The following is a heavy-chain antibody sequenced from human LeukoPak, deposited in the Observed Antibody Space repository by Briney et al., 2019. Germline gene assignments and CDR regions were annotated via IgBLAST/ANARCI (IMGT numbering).Heavy chain of an antibody. Sequence: ASVKVSCKASGYSFASYGINWVRQAPGQGLEWMGWINTNTGDPTYAQGFTGRFVFSLDTSVSTAYLQISSLKAEDTAVYYCARGGSGSHPPMIDYWGQGTLVTVSS. V-gene: IGHV7-4-1*02. CDR1: GYSFASYG. CDR3: ARGGSGSHPPMIDY. D-gene: IGHD1-26*01. J-gene: IGHJ4*02. CDR2: INTNTGDP.